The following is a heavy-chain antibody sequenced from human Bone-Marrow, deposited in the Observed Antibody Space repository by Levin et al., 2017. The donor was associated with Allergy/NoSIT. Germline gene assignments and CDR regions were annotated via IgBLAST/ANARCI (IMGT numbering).Heavy chain of an antibody. D-gene: IGHD3-9*01. CDR1: GYTFTSYD. CDR3: ARAGSPPPNVLRYFDWPPGPWGWFDP. V-gene: IGHV1-8*01. J-gene: IGHJ5*02. Sequence: GESLKISCKASGYTFTSYDINWVRQATGQGLEWMGWMNPNSGNTGYAQKFQGRVTMTRNTSVSTAYMELSSLRSEDTAVYYCARAGSPPPNVLRYFDWPPGPWGWFDPWGQGTLVTVSS. CDR2: MNPNSGNT.